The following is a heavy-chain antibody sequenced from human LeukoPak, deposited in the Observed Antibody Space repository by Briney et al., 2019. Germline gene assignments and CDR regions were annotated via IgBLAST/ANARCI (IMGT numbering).Heavy chain of an antibody. J-gene: IGHJ4*02. CDR1: GYTFTGYY. D-gene: IGHD1-7*01. Sequence: ASVKVSCKASGYTFTGYYMHWVRQAPGQGLEWMGWINPNSGGTNYAQKFQGRVTMTRDTSISTAYMELSRLRSDDTAVYYCARDTSTLLTGTTDFSWGQGTLVTVSS. CDR3: ARDTSTLLTGTTDFS. V-gene: IGHV1-2*02. CDR2: INPNSGGT.